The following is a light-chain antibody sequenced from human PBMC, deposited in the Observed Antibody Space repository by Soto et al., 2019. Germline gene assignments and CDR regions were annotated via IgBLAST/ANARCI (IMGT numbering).Light chain of an antibody. CDR3: QQYIRWPLT. CDR1: QSISRY. Sequence: EIVITQSPATLSVSPGERATLSCRASQSISRYLAWYQQKPGQVPRLLIYGASSRATGTPDRFSGSGSGTEFTLTINSLQSEDFAVYYCQQYIRWPLTFGEGTKVDIK. CDR2: GAS. J-gene: IGKJ4*01. V-gene: IGKV3D-15*01.